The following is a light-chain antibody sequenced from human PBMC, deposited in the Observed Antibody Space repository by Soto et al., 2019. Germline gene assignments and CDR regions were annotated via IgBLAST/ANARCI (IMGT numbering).Light chain of an antibody. CDR1: SSDVGGYNY. V-gene: IGLV2-14*03. J-gene: IGLJ3*02. CDR3: NSYTSSSTWV. Sequence: QSALTQPDSVSGSPGQSITLSCTGTSSDVGGYNYVSWYQHHPGKAPKLMIYDVSNRPTGVSNRFSGSKSGNTASLTISGLQAEDEADYYCNSYTSSSTWVFGGGTKLTVL. CDR2: DVS.